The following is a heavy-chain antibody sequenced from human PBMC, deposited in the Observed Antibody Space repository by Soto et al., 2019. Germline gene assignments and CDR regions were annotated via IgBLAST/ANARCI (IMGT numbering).Heavy chain of an antibody. CDR3: ARDCPYYYGSGSYAATHYGMDV. D-gene: IGHD3-10*01. CDR1: GFTVSSNY. CDR2: IYSGGST. Sequence: QSGGSLRLSCAASGFTVSSNYMSWVRQAPGKGLEWVSVIYSGGSTYYADSVKGRFTISRDNSKNTLYLQMNSLRAEDTAVYYCARDCPYYYGSGSYAATHYGMDVWGQGTTVTVSS. J-gene: IGHJ6*02. V-gene: IGHV3-53*01.